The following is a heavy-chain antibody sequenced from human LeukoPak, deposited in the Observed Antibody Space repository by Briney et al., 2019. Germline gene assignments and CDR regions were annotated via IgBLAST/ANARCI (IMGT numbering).Heavy chain of an antibody. CDR3: AKDTGIVGATPWFDP. D-gene: IGHD1-26*01. Sequence: GGSLRLSCAASGFTFSSYGMHWVRQAPGKGLEWVAVIWYDGSNKYYADSVKGRFTISRDNSKNTLYLQMNSLRAEDTAVYYCAKDTGIVGATPWFDPWGQGTLVTVSS. CDR2: IWYDGSNK. V-gene: IGHV3-33*06. CDR1: GFTFSSYG. J-gene: IGHJ5*02.